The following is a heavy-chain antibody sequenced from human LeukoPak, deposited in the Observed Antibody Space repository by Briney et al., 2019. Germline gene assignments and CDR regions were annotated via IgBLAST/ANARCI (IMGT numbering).Heavy chain of an antibody. CDR2: IYYSGST. D-gene: IGHD4-11*01. CDR1: GGSISSYY. J-gene: IGHJ4*02. V-gene: IGHV4-59*08. CDR3: ARHGSASYSNYVFDY. Sequence: SETLSLTCTVSGGSISSYYWSWIRQPPGKGLEWIGYIYYSGSTNYNPSLKSRVTISVDTSKNQFSLKLSSATAADTAVYYCARHGSASYSNYVFDYWGQGTLVTVSS.